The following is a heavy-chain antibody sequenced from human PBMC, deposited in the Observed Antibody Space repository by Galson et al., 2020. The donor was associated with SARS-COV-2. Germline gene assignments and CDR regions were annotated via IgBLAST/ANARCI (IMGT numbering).Heavy chain of an antibody. CDR1: GGSMSNYY. CDR2: IYFSGST. CDR3: AGDDLVVTTINGFGY. Sequence: SETLSLTFTVSGGSMSNYYWSWIRQPPGKGPEWIGYIYFSGSTNYNPSLKNRVIISVDTSKNQFSLKLSPVTAAATAIYYCAGDDLVVTTINGFGYWGQGTLVTVSS. V-gene: IGHV4-59*01. D-gene: IGHD5-12*01. J-gene: IGHJ4*02.